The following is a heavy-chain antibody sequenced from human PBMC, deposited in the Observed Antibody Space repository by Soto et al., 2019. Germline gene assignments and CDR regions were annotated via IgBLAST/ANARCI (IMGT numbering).Heavy chain of an antibody. CDR3: ARDDIWSGYYGFDY. V-gene: IGHV1-3*01. CDR1: GYTFTSYA. D-gene: IGHD3-3*01. CDR2: INAGNGNT. J-gene: IGHJ4*02. Sequence: ASVKVSCKASGYTFTSYAMHWVRQAPGQRLEWMGWINAGNGNTKYSQKFQGRVTITRDTSASTAYMELSSLRSEDTAVYYCARDDIWSGYYGFDYWGQGTLVTVSS.